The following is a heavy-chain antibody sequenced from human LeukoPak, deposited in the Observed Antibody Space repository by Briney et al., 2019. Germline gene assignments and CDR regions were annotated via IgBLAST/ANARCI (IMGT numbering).Heavy chain of an antibody. CDR3: ARVPLWFGDSNWFDP. CDR1: GYTFTSYG. CDR2: ISAYNGNT. D-gene: IGHD3-10*01. J-gene: IGHJ5*02. V-gene: IGHV1-18*01. Sequence: ASVKVSCKASGYTFTSYGIGWVRQAPGQGLEWMGWISAYNGNTNYAQKLQGRVTMTTDTSTSTAYMELRSLRSDDTAVYYCARVPLWFGDSNWFDPWGQGTLVTVSS.